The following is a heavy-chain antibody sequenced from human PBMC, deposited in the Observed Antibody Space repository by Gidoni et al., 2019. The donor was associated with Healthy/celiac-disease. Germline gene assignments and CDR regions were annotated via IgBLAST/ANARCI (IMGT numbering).Heavy chain of an antibody. Sequence: QVQLVQSGAEVKKPGSSVKVSCKASGGTFSSYAISWVRQAPGQGLEWMGGIIPIFGTANYAQKFQGRVTMTADKSTSTAYMELSSLRSEDTAVYYCARGLKYYYDSSGPGMDVWGQGTTVTVSS. J-gene: IGHJ6*02. V-gene: IGHV1-69*06. CDR1: GGTFSSYA. CDR3: ARGLKYYYDSSGPGMDV. CDR2: IIPIFGTA. D-gene: IGHD3-22*01.